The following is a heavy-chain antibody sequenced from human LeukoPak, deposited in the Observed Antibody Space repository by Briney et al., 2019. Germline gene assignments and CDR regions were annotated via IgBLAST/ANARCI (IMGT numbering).Heavy chain of an antibody. CDR3: ARSSGGLTLSPIDY. J-gene: IGHJ4*02. Sequence: PGGSLRLSCAASGFTFSSYAMHWVRQAPGKGLEYVSAISSNGGSTYYANSVKGRFTISRDNSKNTLYLQMDSLRAEDMAVYYCARSSGGLTLSPIDYWGQGTLVTVSS. D-gene: IGHD2-8*02. CDR1: GFTFSSYA. CDR2: ISSNGGST. V-gene: IGHV3-64*01.